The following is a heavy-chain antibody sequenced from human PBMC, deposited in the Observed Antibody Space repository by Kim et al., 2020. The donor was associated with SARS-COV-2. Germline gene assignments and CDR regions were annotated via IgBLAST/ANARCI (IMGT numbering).Heavy chain of an antibody. Sequence: SVKVSCKASGGTFSSYAISWVRQAPGQGLEWMGGIIPIFGTANYAQKFQGRVTITADESTSTAYMELSSLRSEDTAVYYCARNLISHTYYYGSGSYYNPKEPSSYYGMDVWGQGTTVTVSS. D-gene: IGHD3-10*01. CDR2: IIPIFGTA. CDR3: ARNLISHTYYYGSGSYYNPKEPSSYYGMDV. CDR1: GGTFSSYA. V-gene: IGHV1-69*13. J-gene: IGHJ6*02.